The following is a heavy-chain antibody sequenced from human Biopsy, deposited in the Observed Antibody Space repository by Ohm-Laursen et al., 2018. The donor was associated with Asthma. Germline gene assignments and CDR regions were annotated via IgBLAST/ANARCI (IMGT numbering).Heavy chain of an antibody. J-gene: IGHJ6*02. CDR3: ARAVDYSHYYGIDV. V-gene: IGHV1-18*01. CDR1: GYTFNSAG. Sequence: SVKVSCKTSGYTFNSAGITWVRQAPGQGLEWMGWISVYNGNTKVAQKLQDRVTMITDTSTSTAYMELRSLRSDDTAVYFCARAVDYSHYYGIDVWGQGTTVTVS. D-gene: IGHD3-10*01. CDR2: ISVYNGNT.